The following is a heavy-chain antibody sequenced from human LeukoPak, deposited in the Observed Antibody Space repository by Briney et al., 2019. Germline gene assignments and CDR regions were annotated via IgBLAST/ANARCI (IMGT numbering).Heavy chain of an antibody. CDR2: IIPILGIA. V-gene: IGHV1-69*04. CDR3: ARGGFADAFDI. Sequence: GASVKVSCKASGGTFSSYAISWVRQAPGQGLEWMGRIIPILGIANYARKFQGRVTITADKSTSTAYMELSSLRSEDTAVYYCARGGFADAFDIWGQGTMVTVS. CDR1: GGTFSSYA. J-gene: IGHJ3*02.